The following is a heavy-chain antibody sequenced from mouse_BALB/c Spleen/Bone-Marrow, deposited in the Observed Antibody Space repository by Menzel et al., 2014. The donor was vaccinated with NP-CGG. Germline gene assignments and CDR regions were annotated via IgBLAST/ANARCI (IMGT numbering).Heavy chain of an antibody. CDR1: GFSLTNYG. V-gene: IGHV2-6-1*01. Sequence: VQLVESGPGLVAPSQSLSITCTISGFSLTNYGVHWVRQPPGKGLEWLVVIWSDGSTTYNSALKSRLSVSKDNSKSQVFLKMSSLQTDDTAMYYCARHRYYAMDYWGQGTSVTVSS. CDR3: ARHRYYAMDY. J-gene: IGHJ4*01. CDR2: IWSDGST.